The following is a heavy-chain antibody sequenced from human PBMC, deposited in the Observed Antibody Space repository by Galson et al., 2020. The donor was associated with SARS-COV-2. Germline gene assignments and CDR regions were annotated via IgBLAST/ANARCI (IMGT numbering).Heavy chain of an antibody. CDR3: ARDLKLYGSGSYLISNYYYYGMDV. V-gene: IGHV1-69*13. J-gene: IGHJ6*02. CDR2: IIPIFGTA. Sequence: SVKVSCKASGGTFSSYAISWVRQAPGQGLEWMGGIIPIFGTANYAQKFQGRVTITADESTSTAYMELSSLRSEDTAVYYCARDLKLYGSGSYLISNYYYYGMDVWGQGTTVTVSS. D-gene: IGHD3-10*01. CDR1: GGTFSSYA.